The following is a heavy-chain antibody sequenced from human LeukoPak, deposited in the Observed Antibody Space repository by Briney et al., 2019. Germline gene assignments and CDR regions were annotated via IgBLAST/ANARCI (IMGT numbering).Heavy chain of an antibody. CDR2: INHSGST. D-gene: IGHD2/OR15-2a*01. CDR3: ASYSNGTDY. CDR1: GGSFSGYY. V-gene: IGHV4-34*01. J-gene: IGHJ4*02. Sequence: PSETLSLTCAVYGGSFSGYYWSWIRQPPGKGLEWIGEINHSGSTNYNPPLKSRVTISVDTSKNQFSLKLSSVTAADTAVYYCASYSNGTDYWGRGTLVTVSS.